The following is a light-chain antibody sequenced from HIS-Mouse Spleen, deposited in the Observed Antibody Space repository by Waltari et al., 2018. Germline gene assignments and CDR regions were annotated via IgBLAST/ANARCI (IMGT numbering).Light chain of an antibody. J-gene: IGKJ1*01. Sequence: EIVMTQSPATLSVSPGARATLSCRASQSVSSNLDWYQQKPGQAPRLLIFVASTRAAGIPARFSGSGSGTEFTLTISSMQSEDFAVYDCQQYNNWLRTFGQGTKVEIK. CDR3: QQYNNWLRT. CDR1: QSVSSN. V-gene: IGKV3-15*01. CDR2: VAS.